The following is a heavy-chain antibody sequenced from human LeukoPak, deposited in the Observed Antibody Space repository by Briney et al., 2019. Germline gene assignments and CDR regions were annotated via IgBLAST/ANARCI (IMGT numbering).Heavy chain of an antibody. CDR2: IGTAGDT. V-gene: IGHV3-13*01. J-gene: IGHJ4*02. CDR3: ARGRGFYFDY. Sequence: GGSLRLSCAASGFTFSSYDMHWVRQAPGKGLEWVSVIGTAGDTFYSGSVKGRFTISRENAKNSLYLQMNSLRAGDTAVYYCARGRGFYFDYWGQGTLVTVSS. D-gene: IGHD3-10*01. CDR1: GFTFSSYD.